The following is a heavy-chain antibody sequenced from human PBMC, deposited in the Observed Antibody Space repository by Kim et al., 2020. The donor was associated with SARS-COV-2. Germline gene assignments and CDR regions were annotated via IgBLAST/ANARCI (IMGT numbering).Heavy chain of an antibody. CDR1: GYTLTELS. V-gene: IGHV1-24*01. CDR2: FDPEDGET. Sequence: ASVKVSCKVSGYTLTELSMHWVRQAPGKGLEWMGGFDPEDGETIYAQKFQGRVTMTEDTSTDTAYMELSSLRSEDTAVYYCATSTPILTGYYRPIVEYYYYYGMDVWGQGTTVTVSS. CDR3: ATSTPILTGYYRPIVEYYYYYGMDV. J-gene: IGHJ6*02. D-gene: IGHD3-9*01.